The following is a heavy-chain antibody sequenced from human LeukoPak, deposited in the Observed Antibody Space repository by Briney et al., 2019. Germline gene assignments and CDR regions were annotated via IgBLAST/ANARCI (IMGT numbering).Heavy chain of an antibody. D-gene: IGHD1-26*01. CDR2: INSDGSTT. CDR1: GFTFTTYW. J-gene: IGHJ3*02. Sequence: GGSLRLSCAASGFTFTTYWMHWARQVPGKGLVWVSRINSDGSTTRYADSVKGRFTISRDNAKNTLYLQMNSLRGEDTAVYYCARIWSQGGALGIWGQGTMVTVSS. V-gene: IGHV3-74*01. CDR3: ARIWSQGGALGI.